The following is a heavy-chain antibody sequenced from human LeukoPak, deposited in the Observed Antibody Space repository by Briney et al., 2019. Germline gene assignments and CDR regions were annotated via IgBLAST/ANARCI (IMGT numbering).Heavy chain of an antibody. CDR1: GFTFNDYY. D-gene: IGHD6-19*01. CDR2: ISSSSSCT. CDR3: TRVVSVASYYFDY. V-gene: IGHV3-11*06. Sequence: GGSVRLSCAPSGFTFNDYYMSWLRQAPGKGVEGISYISSSSSCTLYADSVKRRFTISRDNDKNSLYLQMNSLRADDTAVYYCTRVVSVASYYFDYWGQGTLVTVSS. J-gene: IGHJ4*02.